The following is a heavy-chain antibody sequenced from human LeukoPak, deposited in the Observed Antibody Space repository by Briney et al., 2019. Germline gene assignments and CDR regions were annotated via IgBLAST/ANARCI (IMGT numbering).Heavy chain of an antibody. CDR3: ARGGKHSTSSPDY. V-gene: IGHV3-74*01. J-gene: IGHJ4*02. D-gene: IGHD6-6*01. Sequence: GGSLRLSCAASGFTLSSYWMHWVRQAPGKGLVWVSRINSDGRGTSYTDSVKGRFTISRDNAKNTLYLQMNSLRAEDTAVYYCARGGKHSTSSPDYWGQGTLVTVSS. CDR1: GFTLSSYW. CDR2: INSDGRGT.